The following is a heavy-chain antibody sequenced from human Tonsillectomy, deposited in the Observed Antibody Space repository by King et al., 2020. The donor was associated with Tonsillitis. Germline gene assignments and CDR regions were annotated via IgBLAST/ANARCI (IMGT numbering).Heavy chain of an antibody. V-gene: IGHV3-74*01. J-gene: IGHJ3*02. D-gene: IGHD2-21*01. Sequence: VQLVQSGGGLVQPGGSLRLSCAASGFTFSSYWMHWVRQGPGKGLVWVSRINSDGSSTTYTDSVKGRITISRDNAKNTLYVQMNSLRAEDTAVYYCARGRHIVVVDDAFDIWGQGTRVSVSS. CDR2: INSDGSST. CDR3: ARGRHIVVVDDAFDI. CDR1: GFTFSSYW.